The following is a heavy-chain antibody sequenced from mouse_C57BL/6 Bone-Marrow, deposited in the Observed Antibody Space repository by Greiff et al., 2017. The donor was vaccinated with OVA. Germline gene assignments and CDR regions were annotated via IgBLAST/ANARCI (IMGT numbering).Heavy chain of an antibody. D-gene: IGHD5-1*01. J-gene: IGHJ1*03. CDR3: ARGGVPGGYFDV. Sequence: QVQLQQPGAELVRPGSSVKLSCKASGYTFTSYWMDWVKQRPGQGLEWIGNIYPSDSETHYNQKFKDKATLTVDKSSSTAYMQLSSLTSEDSAVYYCARGGVPGGYFDVWGTGTTVTASS. CDR2: IYPSDSET. V-gene: IGHV1-61*01. CDR1: GYTFTSYW.